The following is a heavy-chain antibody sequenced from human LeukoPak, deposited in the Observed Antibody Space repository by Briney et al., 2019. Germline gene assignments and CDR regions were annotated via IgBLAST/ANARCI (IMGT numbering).Heavy chain of an antibody. Sequence: ASVKVSCKASGGTFSSYAISWVRQAPGQGLEWMGWINTNTGNPTYAQGFTGRFVFSLDTSVSTAYLQISSLKAEDTAVYYCARARDYAVRSNWFDPWGQGTLVTVSS. D-gene: IGHD4-17*01. CDR3: ARARDYAVRSNWFDP. CDR1: GGTFSSYA. CDR2: INTNTGNP. V-gene: IGHV7-4-1*02. J-gene: IGHJ5*02.